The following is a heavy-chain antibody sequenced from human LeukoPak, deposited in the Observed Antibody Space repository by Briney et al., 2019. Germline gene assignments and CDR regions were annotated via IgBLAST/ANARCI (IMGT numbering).Heavy chain of an antibody. Sequence: GASVKVSCKASGYTFTSYGISWVRQAPGQGLEWMGWISAYNGNTNYAQKLQGRVTMTTDTSTSTAYMELRSLRSDDTAVYYCARGPYYYGSGSYPSDYWGQGTLVTVSS. CDR2: ISAYNGNT. CDR3: ARGPYYYGSGSYPSDY. CDR1: GYTFTSYG. D-gene: IGHD3-10*01. V-gene: IGHV1-18*01. J-gene: IGHJ4*02.